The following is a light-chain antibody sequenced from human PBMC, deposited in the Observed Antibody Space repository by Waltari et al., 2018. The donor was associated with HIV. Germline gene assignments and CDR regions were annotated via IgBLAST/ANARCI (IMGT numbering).Light chain of an antibody. J-gene: IGKJ5*01. CDR3: QQYHQWPFT. Sequence: EIVMTQSPATLSVSPGERVTLSCRASQNVNSYLGWFQQKPGQAPRLLIYDASSRATDTPVRFSASESGTVFSLTISSLRSEDFAVYYCQQYHQWPFTFGRGTRLEIK. CDR2: DAS. CDR1: QNVNSY. V-gene: IGKV3-15*01.